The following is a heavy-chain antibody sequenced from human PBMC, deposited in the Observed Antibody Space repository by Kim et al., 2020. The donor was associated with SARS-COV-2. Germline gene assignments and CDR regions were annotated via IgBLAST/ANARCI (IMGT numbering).Heavy chain of an antibody. CDR2: GT. CDR3: ARGPISGAFDY. D-gene: IGHD6-19*01. J-gene: IGHJ4*02. Sequence: GTNDPQKFQGRVTMTRDMSITTVYMDLSRLRFDDTTVYYCARGPISGAFDYWGQGTLVTVSS. V-gene: IGHV1-2*02.